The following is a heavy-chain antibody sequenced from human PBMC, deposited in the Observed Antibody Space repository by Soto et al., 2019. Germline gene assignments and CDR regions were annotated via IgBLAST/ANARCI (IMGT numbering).Heavy chain of an antibody. Sequence: GGSLRLSCAASGFTFSSYSMNWVRQAPGKGLEWVSSISSSSSYIYYADSVKGRFTISRDNAKNSLYLQMNSLRAEDTAVYYCARAYSSGWYMLGWFDPWGQGTLVTVSS. D-gene: IGHD6-19*01. CDR2: ISSSSSYI. J-gene: IGHJ5*02. V-gene: IGHV3-21*01. CDR1: GFTFSSYS. CDR3: ARAYSSGWYMLGWFDP.